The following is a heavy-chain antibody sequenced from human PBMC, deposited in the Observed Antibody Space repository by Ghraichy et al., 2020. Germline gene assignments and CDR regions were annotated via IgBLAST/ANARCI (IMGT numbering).Heavy chain of an antibody. Sequence: GGSLRLSCEASGFIFNRYSFNWVRQAPGKGLEWISTISKNSDYIYYAESVEGRFTISRDNAKNALYLQLSSLRGDDTAIYYCARDLSYGAPGGFDVWGQGNMVTV. CDR2: ISKNSDYI. CDR3: ARDLSYGAPGGFDV. D-gene: IGHD3-16*01. CDR1: GFIFNRYS. V-gene: IGHV3-21*06. J-gene: IGHJ3*01.